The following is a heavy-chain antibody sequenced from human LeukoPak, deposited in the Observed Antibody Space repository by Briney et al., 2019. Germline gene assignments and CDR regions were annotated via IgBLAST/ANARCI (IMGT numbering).Heavy chain of an antibody. V-gene: IGHV7-4-1*02. Sequence: GASVKVSCKASGYTFTSYAMNWVRQAPGQGLEWMGLINTNTGNPTYAQDFTGRLVFSLDTSVSTAYLQISRLQAEETAVYYCARATLPGIAAGGYYYYYMDVWGKGTTVTVSS. CDR2: INTNTGNP. CDR1: GYTFTSYA. J-gene: IGHJ6*03. CDR3: ARATLPGIAAGGYYYYYMDV. D-gene: IGHD6-13*01.